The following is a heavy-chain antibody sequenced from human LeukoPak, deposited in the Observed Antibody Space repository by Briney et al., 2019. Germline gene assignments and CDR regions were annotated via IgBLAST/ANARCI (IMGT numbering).Heavy chain of an antibody. CDR1: GFTFSSYW. Sequence: GGSLRLSCAASGFTFSSYWMHWVRQAPGKGLVWVSRINTDLSSTSYADSVKGRFTISRDNAKNTVYLQMNSLRVEDTAVYYCARVGYCSRGICYGMDVWGPGTTVSVSS. CDR2: INTDLSST. V-gene: IGHV3-74*01. J-gene: IGHJ6*02. CDR3: ARVGYCSRGICYGMDV. D-gene: IGHD2-2*01.